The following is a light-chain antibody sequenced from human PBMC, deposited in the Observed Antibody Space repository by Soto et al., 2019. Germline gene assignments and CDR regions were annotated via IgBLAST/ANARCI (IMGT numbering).Light chain of an antibody. CDR2: KAS. CDR1: QSISSW. Sequence: DIQMTQSPSTLSASVGDRVTITCRASQSISSWLAWYQQKPGKAPKVLIHKASTLESGVPSRFSGSGSGTEFTLTISSLQPDDFATYYCQQYYTYSRTFGQGTKVEIK. V-gene: IGKV1-5*03. CDR3: QQYYTYSRT. J-gene: IGKJ1*01.